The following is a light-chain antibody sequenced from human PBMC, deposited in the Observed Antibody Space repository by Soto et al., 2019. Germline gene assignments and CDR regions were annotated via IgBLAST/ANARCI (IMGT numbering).Light chain of an antibody. V-gene: IGKV3-11*01. CDR2: GAS. Sequence: EIVLTQSPGALSLSPGERATLSCRASQSVSSNLAWYQQKPGQAPRLLIYGASTRATGIPARFSGSGSGTDFTLTISSLEPEDFAVYYCQQRSNWPTWTFGQGTKVDIK. J-gene: IGKJ1*01. CDR1: QSVSSN. CDR3: QQRSNWPTWT.